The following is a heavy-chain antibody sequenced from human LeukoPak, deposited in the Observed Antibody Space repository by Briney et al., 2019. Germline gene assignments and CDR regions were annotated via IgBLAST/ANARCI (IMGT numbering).Heavy chain of an antibody. D-gene: IGHD3-10*01. CDR1: GFTFSSYW. CDR2: ISYDGSNK. V-gene: IGHV3-30*03. J-gene: IGHJ3*02. CDR3: ARDGVRGVNDAFDI. Sequence: GGSLRPSCAASGFTFSSYWMSWVRQAPGKGLERVAVISYDGSNKYYADSVKGRFTISRDNSKNTLYLQMNSLGAEDTAVYYCARDGVRGVNDAFDIWGQGTMVTVSS.